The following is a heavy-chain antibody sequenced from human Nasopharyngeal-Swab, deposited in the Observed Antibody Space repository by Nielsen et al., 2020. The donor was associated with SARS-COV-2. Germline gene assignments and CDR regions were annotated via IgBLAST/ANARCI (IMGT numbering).Heavy chain of an antibody. V-gene: IGHV3-7*01. CDR3: ARIGFPGWDY. D-gene: IGHD2-15*01. J-gene: IGHJ4*02. Sequence: GGSLRLSCAASGFTFSSYRMSWVRQAPGKGLEWVANIKQDGSEKYYVDSVKGRFTISRDNAKNSLYLQMNSLRAEDTAVYYCARIGFPGWDYWGQGTLVTVSS. CDR2: IKQDGSEK. CDR1: GFTFSSYR.